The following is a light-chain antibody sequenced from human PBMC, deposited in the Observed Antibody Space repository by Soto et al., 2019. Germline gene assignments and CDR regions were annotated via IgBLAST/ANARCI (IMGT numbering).Light chain of an antibody. J-gene: IGLJ1*01. CDR3: SSYTDSSNYV. V-gene: IGLV2-14*02. Sequence: QSALTQPASVSGSPGQSITISCTGTNGDVGSYDLVSWYQRYPGEAPKLMIYQVTNRPSGVSNRFSGSRSGNTASLTISGLQAEDEADYYCSSYTDSSNYVFGTGTKLTVL. CDR1: NGDVGSYDL. CDR2: QVT.